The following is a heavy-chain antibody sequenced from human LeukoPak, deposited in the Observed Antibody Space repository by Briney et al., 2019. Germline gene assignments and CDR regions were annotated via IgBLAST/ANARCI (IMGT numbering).Heavy chain of an antibody. Sequence: SETLSLTCAVSGGSISSGGYSWSWIRQPPGKGLEWIGYIYHSGSTYYNPSLKSRVTISVDRSKNQFSLKLSSVTAADTAVYYCARTSIAARRANAFDIWGQGTMVTVSS. V-gene: IGHV4-30-2*01. D-gene: IGHD6-6*01. CDR1: GGSISSGGYS. CDR2: IYHSGST. J-gene: IGHJ3*02. CDR3: ARTSIAARRANAFDI.